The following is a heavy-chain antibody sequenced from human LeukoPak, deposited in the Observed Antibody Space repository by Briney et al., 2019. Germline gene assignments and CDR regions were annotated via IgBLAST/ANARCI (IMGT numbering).Heavy chain of an antibody. CDR2: FCSAGDT. CDR3: VRGALPGDNWYFDL. CDR1: GFPFSAYD. J-gene: IGHJ2*01. V-gene: IGHV3-13*01. Sequence: GGALRLSCAPSGFPFSAYDMHWVRQAPGKGLEGVSAFCSAGDTYYPGAVKGGFTISRDYAKNSLYLQMNSLRAADTAVYFCVRGALPGDNWYFDLWGRGTLVTVSS.